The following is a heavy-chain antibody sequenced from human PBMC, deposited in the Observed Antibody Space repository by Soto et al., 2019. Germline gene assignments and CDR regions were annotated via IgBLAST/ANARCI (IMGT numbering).Heavy chain of an antibody. J-gene: IGHJ5*02. D-gene: IGHD4-17*01. CDR2: ISWDSGKI. CDR1: GFSIDDFA. CDR3: AKDNPGRYCDYGSTWFEA. V-gene: IGHV3-9*01. Sequence: PGGSLRLSCAASGFSIDDFAMHWVRQAPGKGLEWVSSISWDSGKIGYADSVTGRFSVSRDNAKNSLFLQMSSLKPEDTAFYFCAKDNPGRYCDYGSTWFEAWGQGTLVTVSS.